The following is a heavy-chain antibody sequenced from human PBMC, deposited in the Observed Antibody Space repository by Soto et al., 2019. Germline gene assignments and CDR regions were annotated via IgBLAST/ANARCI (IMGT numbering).Heavy chain of an antibody. D-gene: IGHD2-2*01. CDR2: ISYDGSNK. CDR1: GFTFSSYG. V-gene: IGHV3-30*18. CDR3: AKDGDGGYCSSTSCYPSYYYYGMDV. J-gene: IGHJ6*02. Sequence: QVQLVESGGGVVQPGRSLRLSCAASGFTFSSYGMHWVRQAPGKGLEWVAVISYDGSNKYYADSVKGRFTISRDNSKNTLYLQMNSLRAEDTAVYYCAKDGDGGYCSSTSCYPSYYYYGMDVWGQGTTVTVSS.